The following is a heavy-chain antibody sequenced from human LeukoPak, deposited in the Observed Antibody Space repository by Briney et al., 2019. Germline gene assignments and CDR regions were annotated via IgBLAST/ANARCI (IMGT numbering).Heavy chain of an antibody. Sequence: SETLSLTCTVSGDSITSHYWSWIRQPPGKGLEWIGYLHYRGNTNHNSSLKSRMTISLDTSRNQFSLRLSSVTAADTTIYFCARESSTSQTNLFDSWGQGTLVTVSS. CDR2: LHYRGNT. J-gene: IGHJ4*02. D-gene: IGHD6-6*01. CDR3: ARESSTSQTNLFDS. CDR1: GDSITSHY. V-gene: IGHV4-59*11.